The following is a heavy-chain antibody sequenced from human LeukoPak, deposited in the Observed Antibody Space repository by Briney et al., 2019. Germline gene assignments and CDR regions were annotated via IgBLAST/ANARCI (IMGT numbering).Heavy chain of an antibody. J-gene: IGHJ4*02. Sequence: SETLSLTCTVSGGSISSSSYYWGWRRQPPGKRQGRIGSIYYSGSTSYNPSLKSRLTISVDTSKNQFSLKLSSVTAADTAVYYCARLNGRANYYGSHWGQGTLVTVSS. V-gene: IGHV4-39*01. CDR2: IYYSGST. D-gene: IGHD3-10*01. CDR3: ARLNGRANYYGSH. CDR1: GGSISSSSYY.